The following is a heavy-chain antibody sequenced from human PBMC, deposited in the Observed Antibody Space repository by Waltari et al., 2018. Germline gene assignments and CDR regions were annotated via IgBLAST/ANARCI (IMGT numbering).Heavy chain of an antibody. J-gene: IGHJ6*03. CDR2: IIPIFGTA. CDR1: GGTFSSYA. V-gene: IGHV1-69*14. Sequence: QVQLVQSGAEVKKPGSSVKVSCKASGGTFSSYAISWVRQAPGHGLEWMGGIIPIFGTANYAQKFQGRVTITADKSTSTAYMELSSLRSEDTAVYYCARDNCSGSSCDYYYYYYMDVWGKGTTVTVSS. CDR3: ARDNCSGSSCDYYYYYYMDV. D-gene: IGHD2-15*01.